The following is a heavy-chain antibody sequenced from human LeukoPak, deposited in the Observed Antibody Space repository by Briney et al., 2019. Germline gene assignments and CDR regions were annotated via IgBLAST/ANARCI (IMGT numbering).Heavy chain of an antibody. Sequence: GASVKVSCKGSGGTFSSYAISWVRQAPGQGLESMGWFSAYNGNTNYAQKLQGRVTMTTDTSTSTAYMELRSLRSDDTAVYYCARDHSPWADSSGYPADAFDIWGQGTMVTVSS. CDR2: FSAYNGNT. V-gene: IGHV1-18*01. CDR1: GGTFSSYA. D-gene: IGHD3-22*01. CDR3: ARDHSPWADSSGYPADAFDI. J-gene: IGHJ3*02.